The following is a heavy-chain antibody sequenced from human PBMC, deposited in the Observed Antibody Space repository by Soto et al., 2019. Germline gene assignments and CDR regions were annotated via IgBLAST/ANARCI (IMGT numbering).Heavy chain of an antibody. D-gene: IGHD1-26*01. CDR2: INSDGSDT. CDR1: GFTFSSPW. CDR3: SRGLQEQARPTVI. J-gene: IGHJ3*02. V-gene: IGHV3-74*01. Sequence: VQLVESGGGLVQPGGSLRLSCVASGFTFSSPWMHWVRQSPGKGLVWVSRINSDGSDTTYADSVKGRFTISRDNAKNTLYLQMHSLRAEDTAVNYCSRGLQEQARPTVIWGQGTLVTVSS.